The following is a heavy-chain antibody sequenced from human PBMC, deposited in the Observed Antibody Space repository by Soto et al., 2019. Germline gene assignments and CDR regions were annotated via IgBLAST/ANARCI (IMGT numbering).Heavy chain of an antibody. CDR1: GFTFSSYS. Sequence: GGSLRLSCAASGFTFSSYSMSWIRQVPGKGLEWISHISSSGSYTNYADSVKGRFTISRDSVKNSVHLQMNSLSPEDTAVYYCARDRGYYDSSGYYHDSWGQGTLVTVSS. D-gene: IGHD3-22*01. CDR3: ARDRGYYDSSGYYHDS. J-gene: IGHJ4*02. V-gene: IGHV3-21*04. CDR2: ISSSGSYT.